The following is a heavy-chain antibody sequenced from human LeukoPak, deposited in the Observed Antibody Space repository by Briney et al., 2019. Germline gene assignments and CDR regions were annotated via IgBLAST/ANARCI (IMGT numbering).Heavy chain of an antibody. J-gene: IGHJ3*02. Sequence: ASVKVSCKASGYTFTNYAMNWVRQAPGQGLEWMGWINTNTGNPAYAQGFTGRFVFSLDTSVSTAYLQISSLKAEDTAVYYCARTTYYYDSSGSQHEAFDIWGQGTMVTVSS. CDR2: INTNTGNP. CDR1: GYTFTNYA. CDR3: ARTTYYYDSSGSQHEAFDI. D-gene: IGHD3-22*01. V-gene: IGHV7-4-1*02.